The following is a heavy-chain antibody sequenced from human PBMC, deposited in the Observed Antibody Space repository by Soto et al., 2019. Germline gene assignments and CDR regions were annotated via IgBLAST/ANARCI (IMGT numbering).Heavy chain of an antibody. CDR1: GYTFTSYD. D-gene: IGHD2-2*02. V-gene: IGHV1-8*01. Sequence: GASVKISCKASGYTFTSYDINWVRQATGQGLEWMGWMNPNSGNTGYAQKFQGRVTMTRNTSISTAYMELSSLRSEDTAVYYCAREVRVYCSSTSCYTWASSYYYYGMDVWGQGTTVTVSS. CDR3: AREVRVYCSSTSCYTWASSYYYYGMDV. J-gene: IGHJ6*02. CDR2: MNPNSGNT.